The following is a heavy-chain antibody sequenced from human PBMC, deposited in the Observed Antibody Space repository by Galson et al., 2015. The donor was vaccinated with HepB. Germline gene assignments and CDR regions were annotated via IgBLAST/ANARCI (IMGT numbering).Heavy chain of an antibody. CDR3: ARDRGTRIDWLLYPPIPDAFDI. CDR2: INTNTGNP. CDR1: GYTFTTYT. V-gene: IGHV7-4-1*02. D-gene: IGHD3-9*01. J-gene: IGHJ3*02. Sequence: SVKVSCKASGYTFTTYTLNWVRQAPGQGLEWMGWINTNTGNPTYAQGFTGRFVFSLDTSVSTAYLQISSLKAGDTAVYYCARDRGTRIDWLLYPPIPDAFDIWGQGTMITVSS.